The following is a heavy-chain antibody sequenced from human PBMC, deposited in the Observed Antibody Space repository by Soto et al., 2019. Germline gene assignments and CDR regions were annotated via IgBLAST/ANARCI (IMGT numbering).Heavy chain of an antibody. CDR3: ATRLDCSGGSCRNWFDP. Sequence: ASDTLSLTCTVSGGSISSYYWSWIRQPPGKGLDLIGYIYYSGSTNYHPSLKSRVTISVDTSKNQFSLKLSSVTAADTAVYYCATRLDCSGGSCRNWFDPWGQGTLVTVS. V-gene: IGHV4-59*07. D-gene: IGHD2-15*01. CDR1: GGSISSYY. J-gene: IGHJ5*02. CDR2: IYYSGST.